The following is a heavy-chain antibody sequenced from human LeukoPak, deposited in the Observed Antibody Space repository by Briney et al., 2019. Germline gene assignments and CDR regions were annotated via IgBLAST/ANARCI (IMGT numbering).Heavy chain of an antibody. CDR1: GSSISSGDYY. CDR3: ARDKGYDILTGYYFDP. J-gene: IGHJ5*02. V-gene: IGHV4-30-4*01. D-gene: IGHD3-9*01. CDR2: IYYSGST. Sequence: SETLSLTCTVSGSSISSGDYYWSWIRQPPGKGLEWIGYIYYSGSTYYNPSLKSRVTISVDTSKNQFSLKLSSVTAADTAVYYCARDKGYDILTGYYFDPWGQGTLVTVSS.